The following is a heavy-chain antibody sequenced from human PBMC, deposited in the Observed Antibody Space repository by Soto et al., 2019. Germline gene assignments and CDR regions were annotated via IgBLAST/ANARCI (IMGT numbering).Heavy chain of an antibody. D-gene: IGHD1-1*01. CDR3: AREKVGTTFFDN. J-gene: IGHJ4*02. CDR1: GFSISSGFY. CDR2: IYRPGNS. V-gene: IGHV4-38-2*02. Sequence: SETLSLTCNVTGFSISSGFYWSWVRQTPGKGLEWIGSIYRPGNSYRNPSLEGRLIVSMDSSNNQFFLKLASVTAADTAIYYCAREKVGTTFFDNWGQGTQVTVSS.